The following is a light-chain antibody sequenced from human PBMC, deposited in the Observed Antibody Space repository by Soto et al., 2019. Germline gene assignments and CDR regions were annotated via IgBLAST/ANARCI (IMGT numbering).Light chain of an antibody. CDR1: SSDVGGYNF. Sequence: QSVLTQPASVSGSPGQSITISCTGTSSDVGGYNFVSWYQQHPGKAPKLMIYEVRSRPSGVSNRFSGSKSGNTASLTISGLQAEDEADYWCSSYTSSSTLVFGTGTKLTVL. V-gene: IGLV2-14*01. J-gene: IGLJ1*01. CDR3: SSYTSSSTLV. CDR2: EVR.